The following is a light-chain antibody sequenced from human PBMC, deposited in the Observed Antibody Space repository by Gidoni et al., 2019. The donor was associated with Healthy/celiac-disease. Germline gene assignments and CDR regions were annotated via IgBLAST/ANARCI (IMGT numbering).Light chain of an antibody. CDR1: SSHVGGYNY. V-gene: IGLV2-11*01. CDR2: DFS. J-gene: IGLJ1*01. CDR3: CSYAGSYTYV. Sequence: QSALTQPPSVSGPPGQSVTNSCTGTSSHVGGYNYVSWYQQHPGKAPKLLIYDFSKRPSGVPDRFSGSKSGNSASLTISGLQAEDEADYYCCSYAGSYTYVFGTGTKVTVL.